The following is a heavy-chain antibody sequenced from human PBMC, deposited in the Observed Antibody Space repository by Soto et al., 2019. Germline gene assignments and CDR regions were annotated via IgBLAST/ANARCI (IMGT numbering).Heavy chain of an antibody. CDR2: IIPIFGTA. J-gene: IGHJ6*02. D-gene: IGHD3-22*01. V-gene: IGHV1-69*13. CDR3: ATRSITMIVVASYYGMDV. CDR1: GGTFSSYA. Sequence: ASVKVSCKASGGTFSSYAISWVRQAPGQGLEWMGGIIPIFGTANYAQKFQGRVTITADESTSTAYMELSSLRSEDTAVYYCATRSITMIVVASYYGMDVWGQGTTVTVSS.